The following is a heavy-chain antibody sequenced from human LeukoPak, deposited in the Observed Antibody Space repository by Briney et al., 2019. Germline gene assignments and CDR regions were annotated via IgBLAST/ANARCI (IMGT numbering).Heavy chain of an antibody. CDR1: GYTLTELS. D-gene: IGHD1-26*01. CDR2: FDPEDGET. Sequence: ASVKVSCKVSGYTLTELSMHWVRQAPGKGLEWMGGFDPEDGETIYAQKFQGRVTMTEDTSTDTAYMELSSLRSEDTAVYYCATDRRQRWELLRRDAFDIWGQGTMVTVSS. J-gene: IGHJ3*02. CDR3: ATDRRQRWELLRRDAFDI. V-gene: IGHV1-24*01.